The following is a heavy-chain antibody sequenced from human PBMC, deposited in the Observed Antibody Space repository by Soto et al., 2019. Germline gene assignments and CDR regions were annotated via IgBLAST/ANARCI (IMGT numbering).Heavy chain of an antibody. D-gene: IGHD5-18*01. J-gene: IGHJ5*02. CDR3: ARDRSSGYSYGYGIGFWFDP. CDR2: IIPIFGTA. Sequence: QVQLVQSGAEVKKPGSSVKVSCKASGGTFSSYAISWVRQAPGQGLEWMGGIIPIFGTANYAQKFQGRVTITADESMSTAYMELSSLRSEDTAVYHCARDRSSGYSYGYGIGFWFDPWGQGTLVTVSS. V-gene: IGHV1-69*01. CDR1: GGTFSSYA.